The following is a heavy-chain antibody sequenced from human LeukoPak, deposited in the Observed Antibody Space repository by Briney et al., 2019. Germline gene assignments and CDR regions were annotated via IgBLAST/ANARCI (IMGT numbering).Heavy chain of an antibody. Sequence: PGGSLRLSCAVSGFTSSSYWMHWVRLAPGKGLEWVSYISSSSSTIYYADSVKGRFTISRDNAKNSLYLQMNSLRAEDTAVYYCARQIRSDGYLIFDYWGQGTLVTVSS. V-gene: IGHV3-48*04. D-gene: IGHD5-24*01. CDR3: ARQIRSDGYLIFDY. J-gene: IGHJ4*02. CDR1: GFTSSSYW. CDR2: ISSSSSTI.